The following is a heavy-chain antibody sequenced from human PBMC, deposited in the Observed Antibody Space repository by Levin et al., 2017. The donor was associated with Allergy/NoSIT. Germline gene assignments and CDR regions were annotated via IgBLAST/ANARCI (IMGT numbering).Heavy chain of an antibody. V-gene: IGHV4-59*08. D-gene: IGHD5-18*01. CDR2: IYYSGST. J-gene: IGHJ4*02. Sequence: TSQTLSLTCTVSGGSISSYYWSWIRQPPGKGLEWIGYIYYSGSTNYNPSLKSRVTISVDTSKNQFSLKLSSVTAADTAVYYCARVGPPTGGPDTPYYFDYWGQGTLVTVSS. CDR1: GGSISSYY. CDR3: ARVGPPTGGPDTPYYFDY.